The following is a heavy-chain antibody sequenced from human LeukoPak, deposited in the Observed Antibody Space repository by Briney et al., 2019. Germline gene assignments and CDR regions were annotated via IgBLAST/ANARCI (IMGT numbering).Heavy chain of an antibody. CDR1: GFTFSTYA. CDR2: INTGGVT. D-gene: IGHD2-8*01. Sequence: QTGGSLRLSCAASGFTFSTYAMIWVRQAPGKGLEWASAINTGGVTSSADPVKGRFTISRDNSKSTLYLQMSSLRAEDTAVYYCARGLDGVTWGPFDIWGQGTVVTVSS. V-gene: IGHV3-23*01. CDR3: ARGLDGVTWGPFDI. J-gene: IGHJ3*02.